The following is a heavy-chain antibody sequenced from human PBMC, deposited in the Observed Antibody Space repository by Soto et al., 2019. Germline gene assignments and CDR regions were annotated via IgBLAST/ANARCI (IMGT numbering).Heavy chain of an antibody. CDR3: ERATVGATFDY. D-gene: IGHD1-26*01. CDR1: GFTFSSYG. Sequence: GGSLRLSCAASGFTFSSYGMHWVRQAPGKGLEWVAVIWYDGSNKYYADSVKGRFTISRDNSKNTLYLQMNSLRAEDTAVYYCERATVGATFDYWGQGTLVTVSS. CDR2: IWYDGSNK. J-gene: IGHJ4*02. V-gene: IGHV3-33*01.